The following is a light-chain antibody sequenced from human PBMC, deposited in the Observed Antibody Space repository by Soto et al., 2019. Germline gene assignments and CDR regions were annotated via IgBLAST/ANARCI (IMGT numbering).Light chain of an antibody. CDR3: QRYKSAPT. Sequence: DIVMTQSPDSLAVSLGERATMHCKSSESVLYRSNGRNYLAWYQQKPGQPPKVLFYWASTRESGVPDRFSGSGSGTDFTLTISSLQPEDVATYYCQRYKSAPTFGPGTKVDIK. J-gene: IGKJ3*01. CDR1: ESVLYRSNGRNY. CDR2: WAS. V-gene: IGKV4-1*01.